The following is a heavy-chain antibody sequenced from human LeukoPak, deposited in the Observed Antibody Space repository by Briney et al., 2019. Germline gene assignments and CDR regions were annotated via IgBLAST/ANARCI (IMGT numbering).Heavy chain of an antibody. Sequence: PSETLSLTCAVYGGSFSGYYWSWIRQPPGKGLEWIGEINHSGSTNYNPSLKSRVTISVDTSKNQFSLKLSSVTAADTAVYYCARAPASSGKFDYWGQGTLVTVSS. CDR2: INHSGST. D-gene: IGHD3-22*01. CDR1: GGSFSGYY. CDR3: ARAPASSGKFDY. J-gene: IGHJ4*02. V-gene: IGHV4-34*01.